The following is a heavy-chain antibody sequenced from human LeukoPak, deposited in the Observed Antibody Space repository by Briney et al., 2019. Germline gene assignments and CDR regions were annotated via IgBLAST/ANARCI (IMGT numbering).Heavy chain of an antibody. D-gene: IGHD3-3*01. J-gene: IGHJ4*02. CDR1: GYTFTGYY. CDR3: ARDAYDFWSGYYPKLGY. V-gene: IGHV1-2*02. CDR2: INPNSGGT. Sequence: ASVKVSCKASGYTFTGYYMHWVRQAPGQGLEWMGWINPNSGGTNYAQKFQGRVTMTRDTSISTAYMELSRLRSDDTAVYYCARDAYDFWSGYYPKLGYWGQGTLATVSS.